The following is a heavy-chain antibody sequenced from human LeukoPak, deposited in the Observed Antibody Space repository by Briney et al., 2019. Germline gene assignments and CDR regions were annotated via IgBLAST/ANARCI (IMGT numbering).Heavy chain of an antibody. Sequence: GASVKVSCKASGYTFTGYYMHWVRQAPGQGLEWRGWINPNSGGTNYAQKFQGRVTMTRDTSISTAYMELSRLRSDDTAVYYCARDGHWNYENWFDPWGQGTLVTVSS. CDR3: ARDGHWNYENWFDP. V-gene: IGHV1-2*02. J-gene: IGHJ5*02. CDR2: INPNSGGT. CDR1: GYTFTGYY. D-gene: IGHD1-7*01.